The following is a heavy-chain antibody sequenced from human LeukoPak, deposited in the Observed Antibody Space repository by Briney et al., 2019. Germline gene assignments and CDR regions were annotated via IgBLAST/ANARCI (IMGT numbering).Heavy chain of an antibody. CDR3: ANAEGDSSGYYHGWFDP. J-gene: IGHJ5*02. CDR1: GFTFSSYG. D-gene: IGHD3-22*01. V-gene: IGHV3-30*18. Sequence: GRSLRLSCAASGFTFSSYGIHWVRQAPGKGLEWVAVISYDGSNKYYADSVKGRFTISRDNSKNTLYLQMNSLRAEDTAVYYCANAEGDSSGYYHGWFDPWGQGTLVTVSS. CDR2: ISYDGSNK.